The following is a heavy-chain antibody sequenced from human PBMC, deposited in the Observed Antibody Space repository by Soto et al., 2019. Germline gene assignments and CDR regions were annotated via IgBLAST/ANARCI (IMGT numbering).Heavy chain of an antibody. CDR3: ARGAYYYDRRGLSY. Sequence: EVQLVESGGGLVQPGGSLRLSCAASGFTFSSYSMNWVRQAPGKGLEWVSYISSSSSTIYYADSVKGRFTISRDNAKNSLYLQMNSLRAEDTAVYYCARGAYYYDRRGLSYWGQGTLGTVYS. CDR2: ISSSSSTI. D-gene: IGHD3-22*01. CDR1: GFTFSSYS. J-gene: IGHJ4*02. V-gene: IGHV3-48*01.